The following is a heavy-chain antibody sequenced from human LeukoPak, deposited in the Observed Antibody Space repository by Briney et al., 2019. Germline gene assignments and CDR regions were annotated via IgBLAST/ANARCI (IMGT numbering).Heavy chain of an antibody. CDR3: ARAIVSSSGSNY. Sequence: ASVKVSCKASGCTFTSYDINWVRQATGQGLEWMGWMNPNSGNTGYAQKFQGRVTMTRNTSISTAYMELSSLRSEDTAVYYCARAIVSSSGSNYWGQGTLVTVSS. CDR2: MNPNSGNT. CDR1: GCTFTSYD. D-gene: IGHD6-19*01. J-gene: IGHJ4*02. V-gene: IGHV1-8*01.